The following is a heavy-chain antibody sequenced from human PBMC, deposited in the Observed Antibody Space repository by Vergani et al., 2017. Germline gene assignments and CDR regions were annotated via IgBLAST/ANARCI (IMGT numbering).Heavy chain of an antibody. D-gene: IGHD6-25*01. CDR3: ARGSGNVY. V-gene: IGHV3-7*01. J-gene: IGHJ4*02. CDR1: GFPFRSYW. CDR2: IKQDGSEK. Sequence: EVQLVESGGGLVQPGGSLRLSCVASGFPFRSYWMSWVRQAPGKGLEWVANIKQDGSEKYYVDSVKGRFTISRDNAKNSLYLQMNSLRAEDTAVYYCARGSGNVYWGQGTLVTVSS.